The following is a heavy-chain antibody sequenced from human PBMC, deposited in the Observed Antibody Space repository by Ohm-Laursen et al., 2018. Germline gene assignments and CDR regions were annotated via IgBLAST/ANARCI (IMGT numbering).Heavy chain of an antibody. CDR3: SREYSSSSGRAFDI. J-gene: IGHJ3*02. V-gene: IGHV3-48*01. D-gene: IGHD6-6*01. Sequence: SLRLSCAASGFTLSTYTMNWVRQAPGKGLEWVSYISSSSRTIYYADSVKGRFTISRDNAKNSLYLQMKSLRAEDTAVYYCSREYSSSSGRAFDIWGQGTMVTVSS. CDR2: ISSSSRTI. CDR1: GFTLSTYT.